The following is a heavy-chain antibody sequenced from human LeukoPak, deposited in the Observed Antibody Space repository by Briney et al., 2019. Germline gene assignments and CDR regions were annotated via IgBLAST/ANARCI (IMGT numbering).Heavy chain of an antibody. CDR3: AKDPFYYYDSRGYHFDH. CDR1: GFTFSNYA. CDR2: INGRSGIT. J-gene: IGHJ4*02. Sequence: GGALRLSCAASGFTFSNYAMSWVRPAPGEGVGGPAVINGRSGITYYADAVKGRFTISRDNSQNMLYLHMNSLRVEDTAIYYCAKDPFYYYDSRGYHFDHWGQGTLVTVSS. D-gene: IGHD3-22*01. V-gene: IGHV3-23*01.